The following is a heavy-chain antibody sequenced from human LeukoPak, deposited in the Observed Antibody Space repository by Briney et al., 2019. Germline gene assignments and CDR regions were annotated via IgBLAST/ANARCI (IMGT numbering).Heavy chain of an antibody. D-gene: IGHD3-16*02. CDR3: ARSLNMITFGGVIADFDY. J-gene: IGHJ4*02. CDR2: IIPIFGTA. Sequence: ASVKVSCKASGGTFSSYAISWVRQAPGQGLEWMGGIIPIFGTANYAQRFQGRVTITADESTSTAYMELRSLRSDDTAVYYCARSLNMITFGGVIADFDYWGQGTLVTVSS. V-gene: IGHV1-69*13. CDR1: GGTFSSYA.